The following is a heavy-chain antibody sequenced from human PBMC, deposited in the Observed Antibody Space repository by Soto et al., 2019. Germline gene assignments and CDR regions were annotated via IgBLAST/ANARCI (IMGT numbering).Heavy chain of an antibody. Sequence: GGSLRLSCAASGFTFSSYAMSWVRQAPGKGLEWVSAISGSGGSTYYADSVKGRFTISRDNSKNTLYLQMNSLSAEDTAVYYCAKGARRFPYSSGWSGYFDYWGQGTLVTVSS. CDR1: GFTFSSYA. CDR3: AKGARRFPYSSGWSGYFDY. V-gene: IGHV3-23*01. D-gene: IGHD6-19*01. J-gene: IGHJ4*02. CDR2: ISGSGGST.